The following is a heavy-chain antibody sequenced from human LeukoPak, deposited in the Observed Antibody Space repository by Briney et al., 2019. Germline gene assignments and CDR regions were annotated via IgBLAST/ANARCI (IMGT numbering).Heavy chain of an antibody. CDR1: GFTFSNYA. D-gene: IGHD4-17*01. CDR3: AKVPGGDYPMSWFDP. Sequence: GGSLRLSCAASGFTFSNYAMSWVREAPGKGLEWVSAISGSGGSTYYADSVKGRFTISRDNSNNTLYLQMNSLRAEDTAVYYCAKVPGGDYPMSWFDPWGQGTLVTVSS. CDR2: ISGSGGST. V-gene: IGHV3-23*01. J-gene: IGHJ5*02.